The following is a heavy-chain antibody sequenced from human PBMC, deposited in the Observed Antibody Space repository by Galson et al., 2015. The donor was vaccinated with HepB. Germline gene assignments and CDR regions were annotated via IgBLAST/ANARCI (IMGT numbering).Heavy chain of an antibody. CDR3: AKGRDYLPFDY. CDR2: ISSSSSTI. J-gene: IGHJ4*02. D-gene: IGHD3-16*01. Sequence: SLRLSCAASGFTFSSYSMNWVRQAPGKGLEWVSYISSSSSTIYYADSVKGRFTISRDNAKNTLYLQMNSLRAEDTAVYYCAKGRDYLPFDYWGQGTLVTVSS. CDR1: GFTFSSYS. V-gene: IGHV3-48*01.